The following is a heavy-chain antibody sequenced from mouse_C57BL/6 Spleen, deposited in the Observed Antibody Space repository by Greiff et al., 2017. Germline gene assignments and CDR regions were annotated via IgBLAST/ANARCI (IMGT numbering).Heavy chain of an antibody. Sequence: VQLQQSGPELVKPGASVKISCKASGYSFTGYYMNWVKQSPEKSLEWIGEINPSTGGTTYNQKFKAKATLTVDKSSSTVYMELSRLTSEDSAVXVWARHGLSLYYYGSSWFAYWGQGTLVTVSA. D-gene: IGHD1-1*01. J-gene: IGHJ3*01. CDR2: INPSTGGT. V-gene: IGHV1-42*01. CDR1: GYSFTGYY. CDR3: ARHGLSLYYYGSSWFAY.